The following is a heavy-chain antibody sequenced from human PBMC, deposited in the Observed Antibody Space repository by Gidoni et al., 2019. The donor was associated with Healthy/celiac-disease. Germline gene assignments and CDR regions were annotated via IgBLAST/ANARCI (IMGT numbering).Heavy chain of an antibody. J-gene: IGHJ4*02. CDR3: AKDGSDSGYDDYYFDY. V-gene: IGHV3-23*01. CDR2: MSVSGGST. D-gene: IGHD5-12*01. CDR1: GFTFRSYA. Sequence: EVQLWESGGGLVQPGGSLRLSCAAAGFTFRSYAMSWARQAPGKGLEWVSAMSVSGGSTYYADSVKGRFTISRDNSKNTLYLQMNSLRAEDTAVYYCAKDGSDSGYDDYYFDYWGQGTLVTVSS.